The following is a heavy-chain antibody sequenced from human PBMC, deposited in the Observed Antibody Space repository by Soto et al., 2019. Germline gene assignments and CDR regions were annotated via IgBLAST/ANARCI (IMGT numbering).Heavy chain of an antibody. Sequence: SMRLSCAAAEFTFSSYGMHWVRQAPGKGLEWVAVIWYDGSNKYYADSVKGRFTISRDNSKNTLYLQMNSLRAEDTAVYYCARVPEKGYYYYGMDVWGQGTTVTVSS. CDR1: EFTFSSYG. J-gene: IGHJ6*02. CDR2: IWYDGSNK. V-gene: IGHV3-33*01. CDR3: ARVPEKGYYYYGMDV.